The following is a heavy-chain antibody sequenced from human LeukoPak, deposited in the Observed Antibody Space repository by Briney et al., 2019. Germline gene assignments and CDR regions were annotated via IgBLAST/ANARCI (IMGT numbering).Heavy chain of an antibody. V-gene: IGHV1-18*01. J-gene: IGHJ5*02. D-gene: IGHD6-13*01. CDR1: GYTFTSYG. CDR3: ARDRYSSSWVWFDP. CDR2: ISAYNGNT. Sequence: ASVKVSSKASGYTFTSYGISWVRQAPGQGLEWMGWISAYNGNTNYAQKLQGRVTMTTDTSTSTAYMELRSLRSDDTAVYYCARDRYSSSWVWFDPRGQGTLVTVSS.